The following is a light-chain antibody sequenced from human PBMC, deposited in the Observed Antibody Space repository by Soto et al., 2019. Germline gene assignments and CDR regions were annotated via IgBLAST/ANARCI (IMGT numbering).Light chain of an antibody. CDR3: RSYTSRTTVYV. V-gene: IGLV2-14*01. Sequence: QSVLTQPASVSGSPGQSITISCAGTSGDVGGYYYVSWYQHHPGKAPKLMIYQVSNRPSGVSNRFSGSKSGNTASLTISGLQAEDEADYYCRSYTSRTTVYVFATGPKVNVL. CDR2: QVS. J-gene: IGLJ1*01. CDR1: SGDVGGYYY.